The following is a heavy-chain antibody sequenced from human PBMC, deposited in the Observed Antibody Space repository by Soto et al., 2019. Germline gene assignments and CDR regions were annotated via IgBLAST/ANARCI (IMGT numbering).Heavy chain of an antibody. CDR3: AREPYSNYIMDV. V-gene: IGHV3-33*01. Sequence: GGSLRLSCAASGFFFGSHGMYWVRQAPGKGLEWVALIWFDGSNKYYGDSVKGRFTDSRDNSKNILYLQMDSLRVEDTAIYYCAREPYSNYIMDVWGQGTTVTVSS. CDR2: IWFDGSNK. D-gene: IGHD4-4*01. CDR1: GFFFGSHG. J-gene: IGHJ6*02.